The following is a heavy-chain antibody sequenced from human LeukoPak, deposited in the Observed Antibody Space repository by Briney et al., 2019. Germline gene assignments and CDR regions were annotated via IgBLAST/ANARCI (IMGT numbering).Heavy chain of an antibody. Sequence: GGSLRLSCAASGFTFSSYAMHWVRQAPGKGLEGVAVISYDGSNKYYADSVKGRFTISRDNSKNTLYLQMNSLRAEDTAVYYCARDDRVTALFDYWGQGTLVTVSS. D-gene: IGHD2-21*02. CDR2: ISYDGSNK. V-gene: IGHV3-30-3*01. J-gene: IGHJ4*02. CDR1: GFTFSSYA. CDR3: ARDDRVTALFDY.